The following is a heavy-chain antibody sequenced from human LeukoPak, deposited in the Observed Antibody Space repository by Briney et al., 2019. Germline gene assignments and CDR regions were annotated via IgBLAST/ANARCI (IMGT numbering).Heavy chain of an antibody. J-gene: IGHJ4*02. CDR1: GFTFSSYG. V-gene: IGHV3-23*01. CDR3: AKQWIQLWTLTDY. D-gene: IGHD5-18*01. Sequence: GGSLRLSCAASGFTFSSYGMSWVRQAPGKGLEWVSSISNSGGSTYHADSVKGRFTISRDNSKNTLYLQMNSLRAEDTAVYYCAKQWIQLWTLTDYWGQGTLVTVSS. CDR2: ISNSGGST.